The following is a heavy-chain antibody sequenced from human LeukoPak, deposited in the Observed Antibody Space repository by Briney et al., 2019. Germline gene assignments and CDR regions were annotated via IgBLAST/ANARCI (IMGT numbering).Heavy chain of an antibody. D-gene: IGHD2-15*01. CDR1: GFTLSSYS. CDR2: ISSGSSTI. J-gene: IGHJ4*02. CDR3: GKGRLGGRSGTDY. Sequence: GGSLRLSCAASGFTLSSYSMNRVRQAPGKGLEWVSYISSGSSTIYYADSVRGRFTISRDNAKNSLYLQMSSLRAEDTAVYYCGKGRLGGRSGTDYWGQGTLVTVSS. V-gene: IGHV3-48*04.